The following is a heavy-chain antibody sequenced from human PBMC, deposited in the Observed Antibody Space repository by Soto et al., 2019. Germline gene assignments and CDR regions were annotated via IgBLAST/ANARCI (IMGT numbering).Heavy chain of an antibody. J-gene: IGHJ4*02. D-gene: IGHD5-12*01. CDR1: GGSFSGYY. CDR2: INHSGST. Sequence: SETLSLTCAVYGGSFSGYYWSWIRQPPGKGLEWIGEINHSGSTNYNPSLKSRVTISVDTSKNQFSLKLSSVTAADTAVYYCARFIVATTRSQNLIVVVTHYYFDYWGQGTLVTVSS. V-gene: IGHV4-34*01. CDR3: ARFIVATTRSQNLIVVVTHYYFDY.